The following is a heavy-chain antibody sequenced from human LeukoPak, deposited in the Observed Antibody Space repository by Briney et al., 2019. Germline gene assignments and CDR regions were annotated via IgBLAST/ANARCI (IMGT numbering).Heavy chain of an antibody. CDR1: GGSFSGYY. V-gene: IGHV4-34*01. CDR2: INHSGST. D-gene: IGHD6-19*01. Sequence: PSETLSLTCAVYGGSFSGYYWSWIRQPPGQGLERIGEINHSGSTNYNPSLKSRVTISVDTSKNQFSLKLSSVTAADTAVYYCARGGAVARYNWFDPWGQGTLVTVSS. CDR3: ARGGAVARYNWFDP. J-gene: IGHJ5*02.